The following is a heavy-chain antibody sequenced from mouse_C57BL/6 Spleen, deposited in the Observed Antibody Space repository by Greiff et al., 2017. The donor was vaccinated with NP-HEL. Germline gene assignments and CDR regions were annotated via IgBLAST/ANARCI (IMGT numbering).Heavy chain of an antibody. CDR1: GFTFSNYW. J-gene: IGHJ4*01. V-gene: IGHV6-3*01. CDR3: TGYYSNFFYAMDY. Sequence: EVQRVESGGGLVQPGGSMKLSCVASGFTFSNYWMNWVRQSPEKGLEWVAQIRLKSDNYATHYAESVKGRFTISRDDSKSSVYLQMNNLRAEDTGIYYCTGYYSNFFYAMDYWGQGTSVTVSS. D-gene: IGHD2-5*01. CDR2: IRLKSDNYAT.